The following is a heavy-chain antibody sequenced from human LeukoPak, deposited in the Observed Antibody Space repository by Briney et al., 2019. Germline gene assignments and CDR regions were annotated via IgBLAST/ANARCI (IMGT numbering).Heavy chain of an antibody. CDR1: GGSISSSGYY. CDR2: IYYSGST. J-gene: IGHJ4*02. Sequence: SETLSLTCTVSGGSISSSGYYWSWIRQHPGKGLEWIGYIYYSGSTYYNPSLKSRVTISVDTSKNQFSLKLSSVTAADTAVYYCASVARGRYCSGGSCSNYWGQGTLVTVSS. CDR3: ASVARGRYCSGGSCSNY. D-gene: IGHD2-15*01. V-gene: IGHV4-31*03.